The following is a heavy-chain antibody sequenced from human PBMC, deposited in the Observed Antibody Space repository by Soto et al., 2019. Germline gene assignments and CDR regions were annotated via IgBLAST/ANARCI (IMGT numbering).Heavy chain of an antibody. V-gene: IGHV1-69*13. CDR3: ARIITIFGVPAYYGMDV. D-gene: IGHD3-3*01. CDR1: GGTFSSYA. J-gene: IGHJ6*02. Sequence: ASVKVSCKASGGTFSSYAISWVRQAPGQGLEWMGGIIPIFGTANYAQKFQGRVTVTADESTSTAYMELSSLRSEDTAVYYCARIITIFGVPAYYGMDVCGQRTTVTVSS. CDR2: IIPIFGTA.